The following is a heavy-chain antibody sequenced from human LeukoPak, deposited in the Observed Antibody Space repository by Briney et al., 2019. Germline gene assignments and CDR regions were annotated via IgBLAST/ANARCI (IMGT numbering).Heavy chain of an antibody. CDR1: GFTFSSYE. J-gene: IGHJ3*02. Sequence: GGSLRLSCAASGFTFSSYEMNWVRQAPGKGLEWVSSISSSSSYIYYADSVKGRFTISRDNAKNSLYLQMNSLRAEDTAVYYCASPKVGATGAFDIWGQGTMVTVSS. CDR2: ISSSSSYI. V-gene: IGHV3-21*01. CDR3: ASPKVGATGAFDI. D-gene: IGHD1-26*01.